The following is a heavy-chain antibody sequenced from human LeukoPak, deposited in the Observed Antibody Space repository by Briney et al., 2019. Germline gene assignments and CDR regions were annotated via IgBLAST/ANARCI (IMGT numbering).Heavy chain of an antibody. J-gene: IGHJ3*02. Sequence: GRSLRLSCAASGFTFDDYAMHWVRQAPGKGLEWVSGISWNSGSIGYADSVKGRFTISRDNAKNSLYLRMNSLRAEDTALYYCAGPGRYGANLDDAFDIWGQGTMVTVSS. CDR1: GFTFDDYA. CDR2: ISWNSGSI. D-gene: IGHD4/OR15-4a*01. V-gene: IGHV3-9*01. CDR3: AGPGRYGANLDDAFDI.